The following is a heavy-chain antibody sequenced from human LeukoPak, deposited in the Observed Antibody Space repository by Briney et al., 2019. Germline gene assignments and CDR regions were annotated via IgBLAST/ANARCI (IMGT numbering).Heavy chain of an antibody. CDR3: ARDSRRDGYPGWFDP. CDR2: IYYSGST. CDR1: GGSISSSSYY. Sequence: SETLSLTCTVSGGSISSSSYYWGWIRQPPGKGLEWIGSIYYSGSTYYNPSLKSRVTISVDTSKNQFSLKLSSVTAADTAVYYCARDSRRDGYPGWFDPWGQGTLVTVSS. V-gene: IGHV4-39*07. D-gene: IGHD5-24*01. J-gene: IGHJ5*02.